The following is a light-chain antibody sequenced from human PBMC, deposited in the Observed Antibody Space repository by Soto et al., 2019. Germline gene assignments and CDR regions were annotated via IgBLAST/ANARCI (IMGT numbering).Light chain of an antibody. CDR3: QQYGSSRT. V-gene: IGKV3-20*01. J-gene: IGKJ1*01. CDR2: AAS. Sequence: EIVLTQSPGTLSLSPGERATLSCRASQSVRSNYLAWYQQKPGQAPRLLISAASSRATGIPDRFSGSWSGPDFTLTISRLEPEDFAVYYCQQYGSSRTFGQGTTVEVK. CDR1: QSVRSNY.